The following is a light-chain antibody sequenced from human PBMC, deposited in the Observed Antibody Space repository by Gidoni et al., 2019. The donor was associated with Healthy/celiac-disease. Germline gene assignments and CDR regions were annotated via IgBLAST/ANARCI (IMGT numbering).Light chain of an antibody. CDR1: QSISSW. V-gene: IGKV1-5*01. CDR2: AAS. J-gene: IGKJ1*01. CDR3: QQYNSYSGT. Sequence: DIQITQSPSTLSASVGDRVTITCRASQSISSWLAWYQQKPGKAPKLLIYAASSVESGVPSRFSGSGSGTEFTLTISSLQPDDFATYYCQQYNSYSGTFGQXTKVEIK.